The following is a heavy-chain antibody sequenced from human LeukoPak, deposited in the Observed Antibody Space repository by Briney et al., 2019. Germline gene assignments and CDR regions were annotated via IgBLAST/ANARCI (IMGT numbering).Heavy chain of an antibody. CDR3: ARAVVVTALVVGFQH. Sequence: GGSRRLSCADSGDTLRVDSMNRVRQAPGEGLEWVSSISMSSSYTYYADSVKGRFTISRDNAKNSLYLQMNSVSVGATVVSDCARAVVVTALVVGFQHWGQGTLVTVSS. D-gene: IGHD2-21*02. CDR2: ISMSSSYT. V-gene: IGHV3-21*01. J-gene: IGHJ1*01. CDR1: GDTLRVDS.